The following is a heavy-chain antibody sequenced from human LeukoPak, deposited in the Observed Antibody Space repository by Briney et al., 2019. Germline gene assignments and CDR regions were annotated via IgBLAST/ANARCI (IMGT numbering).Heavy chain of an antibody. V-gene: IGHV6-1*01. Sequence: SQTLSLTCAISGDSVSSSTAAWNWIRQSPSRGLEWLGRTYYRSKWYNDYAVSVKGRISINPDTSKNRFSLQLNSVTPEDTAVYYCARDRSWLFDYWGQGTLVTVSS. D-gene: IGHD6-13*01. CDR1: GDSVSSSTAA. CDR3: ARDRSWLFDY. J-gene: IGHJ4*02. CDR2: TYYRSKWYN.